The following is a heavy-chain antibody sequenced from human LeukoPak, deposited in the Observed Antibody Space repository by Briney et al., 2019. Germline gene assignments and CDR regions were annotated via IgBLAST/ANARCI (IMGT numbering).Heavy chain of an antibody. CDR2: IRYDGSNT. D-gene: IGHD3-9*01. V-gene: IGHV3-30*02. Sequence: GGSLRLSCAASGFTFSSYGMHWVRQAPGKGLEWVAFIRYDGSNTYYADSVKGRFTISRDNSKNSLYLQMNSLRPEDTAVYYCAKGKTYDILTGTYFDYWGQGTLVTVSS. CDR1: GFTFSSYG. CDR3: AKGKTYDILTGTYFDY. J-gene: IGHJ4*02.